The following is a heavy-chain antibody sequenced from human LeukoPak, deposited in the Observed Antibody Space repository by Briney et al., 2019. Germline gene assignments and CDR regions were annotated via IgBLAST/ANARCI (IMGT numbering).Heavy chain of an antibody. CDR2: IYHSGST. D-gene: IGHD3-10*01. CDR3: ARDQTLMVRGVISSL. J-gene: IGHJ4*02. V-gene: IGHV4-4*02. Sequence: PSGTLSLTCAVSGGSISSSNWWSWVRQPPGKGLEWIGEIYHSGSTNYNPSLKSRVTISVDTSKNQFSLKLSSVTAADTAVYYCARDQTLMVRGVISSLWGQGTLVTVSS. CDR1: GGSISSSNW.